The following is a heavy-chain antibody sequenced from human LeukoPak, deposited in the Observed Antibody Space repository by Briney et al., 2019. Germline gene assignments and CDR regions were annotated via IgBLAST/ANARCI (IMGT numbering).Heavy chain of an antibody. Sequence: SETLSLTCTVSGGSISGYYWSWIRQPPGKGLEWIGNIYYSGSTNYNPSLKSRVTISVDTSKNQFSLKLSSVTAADTAVYYCARSPASSGYYNWFDPWGQGTLVTVSS. CDR1: GGSISGYY. V-gene: IGHV4-59*01. J-gene: IGHJ5*02. CDR2: IYYSGST. CDR3: ARSPASSGYYNWFDP. D-gene: IGHD3-22*01.